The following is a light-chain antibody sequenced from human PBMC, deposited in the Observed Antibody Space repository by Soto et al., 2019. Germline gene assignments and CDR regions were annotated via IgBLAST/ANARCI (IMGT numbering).Light chain of an antibody. CDR1: QSVXXY. CDR3: QQRNNWPLYT. Sequence: EIVLTQSPATLSLSPGERVTLSCRASQSVXXYXAWYQQKPGQAPRLLIYDASYRATGIPARFSASGFGTXXXXXXSXXEPXXFAVYYCQQRNNWPLYTFGQGTKLEIK. CDR2: DAS. V-gene: IGKV3-11*01. J-gene: IGKJ2*01.